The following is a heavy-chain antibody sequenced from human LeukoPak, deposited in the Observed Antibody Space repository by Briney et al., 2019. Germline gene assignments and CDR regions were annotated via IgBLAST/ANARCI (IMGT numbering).Heavy chain of an antibody. CDR3: ARVRLGYCSGGSCSRGGTPMDV. CDR1: GFTFSSNG. J-gene: IGHJ6*03. Sequence: GGSLRLSCAASGFTFSSNGMSWVRQTPGKGLEWVSALSGSGGSTYYADSVKGRFTISRDNSKNTLYLQMNSLRAEDTALYYCARVRLGYCSGGSCSRGGTPMDVWAKGPRSPSP. CDR2: LSGSGGST. V-gene: IGHV3-23*01. D-gene: IGHD2-15*01.